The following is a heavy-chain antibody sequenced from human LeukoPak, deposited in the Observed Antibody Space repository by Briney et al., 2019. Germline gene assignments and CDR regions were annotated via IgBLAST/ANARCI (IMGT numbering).Heavy chain of an antibody. D-gene: IGHD6-13*01. CDR3: ARDFRGSSWLPRSDGFDI. CDR2: INIDGSST. V-gene: IGHV3-74*01. CDR1: GFTFSSYW. J-gene: IGHJ3*02. Sequence: GGSLRLSCAASGFTFSSYWMHWVRQAPGKGLVWVSRINIDGSSTRYADSVKGRFTISRDNAKNTPYLQMNSLRAEDTAVYHCARDFRGSSWLPRSDGFDIWGQGTMVTVSS.